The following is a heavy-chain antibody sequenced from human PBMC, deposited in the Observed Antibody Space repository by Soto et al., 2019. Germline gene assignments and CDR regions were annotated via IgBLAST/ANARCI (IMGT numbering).Heavy chain of an antibody. CDR1: GFTFSSYS. V-gene: IGHV3-48*01. CDR3: SGALVVAATSYYYYYMDV. D-gene: IGHD2-15*01. Sequence: GGSLRLSCAASGFTFSSYSMNWVRQAPGKGLEWVSYISSSSSTIYYADSVKGRFTISRDNAKNSLYLQMNSLKAEDTAVYYCSGALVVAATSYYYYYMDVWGKGTTVTVSS. J-gene: IGHJ6*03. CDR2: ISSSSSTI.